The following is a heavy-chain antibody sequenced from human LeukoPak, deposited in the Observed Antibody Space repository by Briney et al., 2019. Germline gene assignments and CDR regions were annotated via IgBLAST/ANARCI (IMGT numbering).Heavy chain of an antibody. J-gene: IGHJ4*02. CDR2: INHSGST. D-gene: IGHD3-10*01. Sequence: SETLSLTCAVYGGSFSGYYWSWIRQPPGKGLEWIGEINHSGSTNYNPSLKSRVTISVDTSKNQFSLKLNSVTAADTAVYYCARSQGSMVRGVPLDYWGQGTLVTVSS. CDR3: ARSQGSMVRGVPLDY. CDR1: GGSFSGYY. V-gene: IGHV4-34*01.